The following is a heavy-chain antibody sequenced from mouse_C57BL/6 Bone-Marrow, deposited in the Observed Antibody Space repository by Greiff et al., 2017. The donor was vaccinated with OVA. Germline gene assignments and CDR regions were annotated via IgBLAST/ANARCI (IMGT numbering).Heavy chain of an antibody. V-gene: IGHV1-76*01. CDR2: IYPGSGNT. Sequence: VKLVESGAELVRPGASVKLSCKASGYTFTDYYINWVKQRPGQGLEWIARIYPGSGNTYYNEKFKGKATLTAAKSSSTAYMQLSSLTSEDSSVYFGARSPYDGCDWDYWGQGTTLTVSS. CDR1: GYTFTDYY. J-gene: IGHJ2*01. D-gene: IGHD2-9*01. CDR3: ARSPYDGCDWDY.